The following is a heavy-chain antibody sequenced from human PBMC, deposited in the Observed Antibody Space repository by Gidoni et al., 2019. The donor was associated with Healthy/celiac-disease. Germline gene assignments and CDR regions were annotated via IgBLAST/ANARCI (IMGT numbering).Heavy chain of an antibody. CDR2: INPNSGGT. J-gene: IGHJ4*02. CDR1: GYTFTGYY. CDR3: AREGHGITGTTGFDY. Sequence: QVQLVQSGAEVKKPGASVKVSCKASGYTFTGYYMHWVRQAPGQGLEWMGWINPNSGGTNYAQKLQGRVTVTRDTSISTAYMELSRLRSDDTAVYYCAREGHGITGTTGFDYWGQGTLVTVSS. V-gene: IGHV1-2*02. D-gene: IGHD1-7*01.